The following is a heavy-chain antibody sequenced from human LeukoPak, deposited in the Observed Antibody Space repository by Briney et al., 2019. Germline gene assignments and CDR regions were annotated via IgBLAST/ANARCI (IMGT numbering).Heavy chain of an antibody. CDR2: IWYDGSNK. CDR1: GFTFSSYG. J-gene: IGHJ5*02. CDR3: AKDGYYGGNSGHWFDP. Sequence: GGSLRLSCAASGFTFSSYGMHWVRQAPGKGLEWVAVIWYDGSNKYYADSVKGRFTISRDNSKNTLYLQMNSLRAEDTAVCYCAKDGYYGGNSGHWFDPWGQGTLVTVSS. V-gene: IGHV3-33*06. D-gene: IGHD4-23*01.